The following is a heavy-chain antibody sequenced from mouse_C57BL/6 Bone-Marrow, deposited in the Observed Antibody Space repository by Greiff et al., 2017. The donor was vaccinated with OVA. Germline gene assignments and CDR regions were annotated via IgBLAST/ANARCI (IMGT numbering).Heavy chain of an antibody. CDR3: ARNTGTEAWFAY. Sequence: QVQLQQPGAELVRPGSSVKLSCKASGYTFTSYWMDWVKQRPGQGLEWIGNIYPSDSETHYNQKFKDKATLTVDKSSSTAYMQLSSLTSEDSAVYYCARNTGTEAWFAYWGQGTLVTVSA. V-gene: IGHV1-61*01. D-gene: IGHD4-1*01. CDR1: GYTFTSYW. J-gene: IGHJ3*01. CDR2: IYPSDSET.